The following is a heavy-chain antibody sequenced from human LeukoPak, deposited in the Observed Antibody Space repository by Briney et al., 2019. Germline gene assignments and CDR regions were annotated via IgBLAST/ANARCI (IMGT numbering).Heavy chain of an antibody. CDR3: ARDQTYYDSSGYSLYAFDI. CDR1: GGSISSYY. V-gene: IGHV4-4*07. Sequence: SETLSLTCAVSGGSISSYYWSWIRQPAGKGLEWIGRIYTSGSTNYNPSLKSRVTMSVDTSKNQFSLKLSSVTAADTAVYYCARDQTYYDSSGYSLYAFDIWGQGTMVTISS. D-gene: IGHD3-22*01. J-gene: IGHJ3*02. CDR2: IYTSGST.